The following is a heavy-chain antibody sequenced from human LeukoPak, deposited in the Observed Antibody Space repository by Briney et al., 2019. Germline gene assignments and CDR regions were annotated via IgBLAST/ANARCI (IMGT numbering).Heavy chain of an antibody. J-gene: IGHJ3*02. CDR1: GYTFTSYG. Sequence: ASVKVSCKASGYTFTSYGISWVRQAPGQGLEWMGWISAYNGNTNYAQKLQGRVTMTTDTSTSTAYMELRSLRSDDTAVYYCAKYCSSTSCSVRHDAFDIWGQGTVVTVSS. CDR2: ISAYNGNT. V-gene: IGHV1-18*01. D-gene: IGHD2-2*01. CDR3: AKYCSSTSCSVRHDAFDI.